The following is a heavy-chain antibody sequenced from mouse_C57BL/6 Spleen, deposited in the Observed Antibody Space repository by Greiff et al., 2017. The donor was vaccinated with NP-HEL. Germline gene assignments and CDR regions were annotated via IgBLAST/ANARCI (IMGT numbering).Heavy chain of an antibody. V-gene: IGHV1-82*01. CDR1: GYAFSSSW. CDR3: ARSYGYDGAWFAY. J-gene: IGHJ3*01. D-gene: IGHD2-2*01. Sequence: VQGVESGPELVKPGASVKISCKASGYAFSSSWMNWVKQRPGKGLEWIGRIYPGDGDTNYNGKFKGKATLTADKSSSTAYMQLSSLTSEDSAVYVCARSYGYDGAWFAYWGQGTLVTVSA. CDR2: IYPGDGDT.